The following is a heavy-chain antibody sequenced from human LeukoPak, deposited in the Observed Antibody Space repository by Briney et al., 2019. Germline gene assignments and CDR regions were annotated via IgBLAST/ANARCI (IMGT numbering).Heavy chain of an antibody. CDR2: INHSGST. Sequence: SETLSLTCAVYGGSFSNYYWSWIRQPPGKGLEWIGEINHSGSTNYNPSLKSRVTISVDTSKNQFSLKLSSVTAADTAVYYCARGVTEKENLDYWGQGTLVTVSS. CDR3: ARGVTEKENLDY. CDR1: GGSFSNYY. V-gene: IGHV4-34*01. J-gene: IGHJ4*02. D-gene: IGHD4-4*01.